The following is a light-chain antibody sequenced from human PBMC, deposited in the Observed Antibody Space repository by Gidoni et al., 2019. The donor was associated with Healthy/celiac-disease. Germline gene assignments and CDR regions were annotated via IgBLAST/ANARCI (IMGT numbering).Light chain of an antibody. Sequence: EIVLTQSPDFQSVTPKEKVTITCRPSQSIGSSLHWYQQKPAQSPKLLIKYASQSFAGVPSRFSGSGSGTDFTLTINSLEAEDAATYYCHHLTTFGQGTKLEIK. V-gene: IGKV6-21*01. J-gene: IGKJ2*01. CDR2: YAS. CDR1: QSIGSS. CDR3: HHLTT.